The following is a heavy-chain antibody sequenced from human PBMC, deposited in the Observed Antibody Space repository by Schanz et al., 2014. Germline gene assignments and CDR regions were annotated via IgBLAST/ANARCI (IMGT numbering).Heavy chain of an antibody. CDR3: ARDLEGYGGGGRCFDP. D-gene: IGHD2-15*01. CDR1: GFTFSSYA. J-gene: IGHJ5*02. Sequence: QVQLVESGGGVVQPGRSLRLSCAASGFTFSSYAMHWVRQAPGKGLEWVAVISYDGRNIYYADSVKGRFTISRDNSKSTLYLQMNNLRTEDAAVYYCARDLEGYGGGGRCFDPWGQGTLVTVSS. V-gene: IGHV3-30-3*01. CDR2: ISYDGRNI.